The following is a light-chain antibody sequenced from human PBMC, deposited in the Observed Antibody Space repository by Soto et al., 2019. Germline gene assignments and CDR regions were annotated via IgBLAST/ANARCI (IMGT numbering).Light chain of an antibody. CDR1: QSVSSSY. CDR2: GAS. V-gene: IGKV3-20*01. CDR3: QQYGSSPYT. Sequence: EIVLTQSPGTLSLSPGERATLSCGASQSVSSSYLGWYQQKPGQAPRLLIYGASSRATGIPDRFSGSGSGTDFTLTISRLEPEDFAVYYCQQYGSSPYTFGQGTKLEI. J-gene: IGKJ2*01.